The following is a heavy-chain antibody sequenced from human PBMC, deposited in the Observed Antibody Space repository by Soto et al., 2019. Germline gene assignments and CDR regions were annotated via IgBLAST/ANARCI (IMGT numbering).Heavy chain of an antibody. Sequence: SETLSLTCAVSSGSISSSNWWSWVRQPPGKGLEWIGEIYHSGSTNYNPSLKSRVTISVDKSKNQFSLKLSSVTAADTAVYYCASSHYDILTGKRFDYWGQGTLVTVSS. CDR2: IYHSGST. J-gene: IGHJ4*02. D-gene: IGHD3-9*01. V-gene: IGHV4-4*02. CDR1: SGSISSSNW. CDR3: ASSHYDILTGKRFDY.